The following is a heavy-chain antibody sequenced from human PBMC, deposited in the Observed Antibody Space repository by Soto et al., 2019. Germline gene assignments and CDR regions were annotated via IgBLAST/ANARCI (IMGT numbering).Heavy chain of an antibody. D-gene: IGHD5-18*01. J-gene: IGHJ4*02. V-gene: IGHV3-74*01. CDR1: GFTFSSYW. CDR2: INSDGSTT. Sequence: EVQLVESGGGLVQPGGSLRLSCAASGFTFSSYWMYWVRQAPGKGLVWVSRINSDGSTTNYADSVQGRFTISRDNAKNPVYLQMHSLRVEDTAVYYCAGMWGSDTAVVYWGQGTLVTVSS. CDR3: AGMWGSDTAVVY.